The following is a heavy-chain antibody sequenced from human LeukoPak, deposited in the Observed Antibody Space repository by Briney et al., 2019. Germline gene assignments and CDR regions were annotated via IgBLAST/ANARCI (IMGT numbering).Heavy chain of an antibody. D-gene: IGHD6-13*01. Sequence: GGSLRLSCAASGFTFSSYWMHWVRQAPGKVLVWVSRINSDGSSTSYADSVKGRFTISRDNAKNTLYLQMNSLRAEDTAVYYCARPSSSWFNEPLDYWGQGTLVTVSS. J-gene: IGHJ4*02. CDR2: INSDGSST. CDR3: ARPSSSWFNEPLDY. V-gene: IGHV3-74*01. CDR1: GFTFSSYW.